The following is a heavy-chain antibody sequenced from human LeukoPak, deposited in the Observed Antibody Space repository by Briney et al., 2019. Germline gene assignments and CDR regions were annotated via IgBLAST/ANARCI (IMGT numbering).Heavy chain of an antibody. CDR3: ARGPLMVRGVITGVASKKNWFDP. D-gene: IGHD3-10*01. Sequence: ASVKVSCKASGYTFTSYGTSWVRQAPGQGLEWMGWISAYNGNTNYAQKLQGRVTMTTDTSTSTAYMELRSLRSDDTAVYYCARGPLMVRGVITGVASKKNWFDPWGQGTLVIVSS. CDR1: GYTFTSYG. V-gene: IGHV1-18*01. CDR2: ISAYNGNT. J-gene: IGHJ5*02.